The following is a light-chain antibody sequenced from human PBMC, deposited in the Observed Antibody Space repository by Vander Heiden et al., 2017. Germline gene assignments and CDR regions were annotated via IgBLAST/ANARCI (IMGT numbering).Light chain of an antibody. CDR1: QPINSY. Sequence: DIQMTQSPSSLSAPVGDRVTITCRASQPINSYLNWYQEKPGKAPNLLIYATSNLQSGVPSRFSGSGSGPDITLTIRSVQPEDFATYFCQQSYSVPWTFGQGTKVEIK. J-gene: IGKJ1*01. CDR2: ATS. CDR3: QQSYSVPWT. V-gene: IGKV1-39*01.